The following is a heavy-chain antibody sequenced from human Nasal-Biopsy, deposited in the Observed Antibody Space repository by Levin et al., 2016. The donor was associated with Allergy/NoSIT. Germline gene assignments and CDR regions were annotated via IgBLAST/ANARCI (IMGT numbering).Heavy chain of an antibody. J-gene: IGHJ4*02. CDR2: ISGSGGST. V-gene: IGHV3-23*01. CDR3: AKQGGYSGYDYVDY. CDR1: GFTFNSYA. Sequence: GESLKISCAASGFTFNSYAMSWVRQAPGQGLEWVSGISGSGGSTYYADSVKGRFTISRDNSKNTLYLQMNSLRAEDTAVYYCAKQGGYSGYDYVDYWGQGTLVTVSS. D-gene: IGHD5-12*01.